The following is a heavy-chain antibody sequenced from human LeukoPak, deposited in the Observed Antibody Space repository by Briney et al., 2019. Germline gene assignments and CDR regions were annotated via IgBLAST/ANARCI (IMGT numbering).Heavy chain of an antibody. CDR3: ARDTLYYDGGRAVDY. V-gene: IGHV4-30-4*01. D-gene: IGHD3-22*01. CDR1: GGSISSGDYY. J-gene: IGHJ4*02. CDR2: IYYSGST. Sequence: SETLSLTCTVSGGSISSGDYYWSWIRQPPGKGLEWIGYIYYSGSTYYNPSLKSRVTISVDRSKNQFSLKLSSVTAADTAVYYCARDTLYYDGGRAVDYWGQGTLVTVSS.